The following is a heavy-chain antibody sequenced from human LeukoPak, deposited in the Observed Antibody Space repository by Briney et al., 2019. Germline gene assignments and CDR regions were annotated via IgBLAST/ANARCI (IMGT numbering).Heavy chain of an antibody. Sequence: GGSLRLSCAASGFTVSSNYMSWGRQAPGRGLEWVSVIYSGGSTYYADSVKGRFTISRDNSKNTLYLQMNSLRAEDTAVYYCARVKSSGWYSDYWGQGILVTVSS. CDR1: GFTVSSNY. D-gene: IGHD6-19*01. CDR3: ARVKSSGWYSDY. V-gene: IGHV3-53*01. J-gene: IGHJ4*02. CDR2: IYSGGST.